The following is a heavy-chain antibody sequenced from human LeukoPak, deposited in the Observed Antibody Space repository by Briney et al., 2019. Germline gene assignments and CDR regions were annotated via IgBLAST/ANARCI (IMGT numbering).Heavy chain of an antibody. Sequence: ASVKVSCKASGYTFTSYYMHWVRQAPGQGLEWMGIINPSGGSTSYAQKFQGRVTMTRDTSTSTVYMELSSLRSEDTAVYYCARDTNIVLMVYAPPDYGMDVWGQGTTVTVSS. CDR3: ARDTNIVLMVYAPPDYGMDV. V-gene: IGHV1-46*01. J-gene: IGHJ6*02. D-gene: IGHD2-8*01. CDR1: GYTFTSYY. CDR2: INPSGGST.